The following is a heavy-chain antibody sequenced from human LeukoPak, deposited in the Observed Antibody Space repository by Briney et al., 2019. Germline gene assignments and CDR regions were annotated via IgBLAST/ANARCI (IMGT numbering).Heavy chain of an antibody. CDR2: INPNSGGT. CDR3: ARGLGGDILTGYYIKHASGYYYYMDV. D-gene: IGHD3-9*01. J-gene: IGHJ6*03. Sequence: GASVKVSCKASGYTFTGYYMHWVRQAPGQGLEWMGWINPNSGGTNYAQKFQGRVTMTRDTSISTAYMELSRLRSDDTAVYYCARGLGGDILTGYYIKHASGYYYYMDVWGKGTTVTVSS. CDR1: GYTFTGYY. V-gene: IGHV1-2*02.